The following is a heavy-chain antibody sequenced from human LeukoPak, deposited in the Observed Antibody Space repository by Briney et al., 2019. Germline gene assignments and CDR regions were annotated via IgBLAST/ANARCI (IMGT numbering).Heavy chain of an antibody. CDR2: IYYSGST. V-gene: IGHV4-59*08. CDR3: ARHTRYSYRYYYYYYYMDV. D-gene: IGHD5-18*01. CDR1: GGSISSYY. Sequence: SETLSLTCTVSGGSISSYYWSWIRQPPGKGLEWIGYIYYSGSTNYNSSLKSRVTVSVDTSKNQFSLKLSSVTAADTAVYYCARHTRYSYRYYYYYYYMDVWGKGTTVTISS. J-gene: IGHJ6*03.